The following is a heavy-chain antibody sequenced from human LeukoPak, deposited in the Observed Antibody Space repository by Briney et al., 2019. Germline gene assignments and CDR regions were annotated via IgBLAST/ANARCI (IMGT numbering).Heavy chain of an antibody. CDR3: ATETRTYYYGSGSHPETNLFDP. CDR2: SDYIGTT. V-gene: IGHV4-39*01. Sequence: SETLSLTCTVSGGTISSSSYYWAWNRQSPGKGLEWIGSSDYIGTTYYNPSLKSRVTISIDTSKNQLSLKLSSVTAADSAVYYCATETRTYYYGSGSHPETNLFDPWGQGTLVTVSS. J-gene: IGHJ5*02. D-gene: IGHD3-10*01. CDR1: GGTISSSSYY.